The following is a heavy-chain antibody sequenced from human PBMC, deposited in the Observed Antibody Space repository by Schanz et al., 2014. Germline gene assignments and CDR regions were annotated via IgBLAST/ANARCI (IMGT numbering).Heavy chain of an antibody. CDR3: AKIERNED. CDR2: IGTSGGT. D-gene: IGHD1-1*01. Sequence: DVQLLESGGGLVQPGGSLRLSCAASGFTFSSHWMHWVRQAPGKGLEWVSTIGTSGGTNYAESVKGRFTISRDNSKNTLYLQMNSLRAEDTAVYFCAKIERNEDWGQGTLXTVSS. CDR1: GFTFSSHW. V-gene: IGHV3-23*01. J-gene: IGHJ4*02.